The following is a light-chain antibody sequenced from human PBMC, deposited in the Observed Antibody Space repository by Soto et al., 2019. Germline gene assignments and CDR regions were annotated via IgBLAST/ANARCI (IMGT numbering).Light chain of an antibody. J-gene: IGKJ1*01. CDR1: QTISSW. V-gene: IGKV1-5*03. CDR3: QQSYSTPWT. CDR2: KAS. Sequence: DIQMTQSPSTLSGSVGDRFTITCRASQTISSWLAWYQQKPGKAPKLLIYKASTLKSGVPSRFSGSGSGTDFTLTISSLQPEDFATYYGQQSYSTPWTFGLGTKVDIK.